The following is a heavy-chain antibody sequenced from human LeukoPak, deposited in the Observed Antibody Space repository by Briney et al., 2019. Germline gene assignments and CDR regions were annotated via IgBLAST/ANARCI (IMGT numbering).Heavy chain of an antibody. Sequence: GGSLRLSCAASGFTFSSYWMHWVRQAPGKGLVWVSRINTDGSSTSYADSVKGRFTISRDNAKNTLYLQMNSLRAEDTAVYYCARDGDFWSGYLFDYWGQGTLVTVSS. CDR1: GFTFSSYW. V-gene: IGHV3-74*01. CDR3: ARDGDFWSGYLFDY. CDR2: INTDGSST. J-gene: IGHJ4*02. D-gene: IGHD3-3*01.